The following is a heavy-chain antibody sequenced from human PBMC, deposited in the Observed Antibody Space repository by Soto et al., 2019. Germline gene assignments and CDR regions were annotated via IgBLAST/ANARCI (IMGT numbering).Heavy chain of an antibody. Sequence: GESLKISCKGSGYSFTSYWISWVRQMPGKGLEWMGRIDPSDSYTNYSPSFQGHDTISADKSISTAYLQWSSMKASDTAMYYCARSYASGYCSGGSCYQYYYYGMDVWGQGTTVTVSS. CDR2: IDPSDSYT. D-gene: IGHD2-15*01. V-gene: IGHV5-10-1*01. CDR3: ARSYASGYCSGGSCYQYYYYGMDV. J-gene: IGHJ6*02. CDR1: GYSFTSYW.